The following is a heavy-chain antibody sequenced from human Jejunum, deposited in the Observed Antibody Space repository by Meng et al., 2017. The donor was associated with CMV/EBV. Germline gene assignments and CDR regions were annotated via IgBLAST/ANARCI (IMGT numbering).Heavy chain of an antibody. CDR3: ARDLQLST. CDR1: GFTVSSYS. J-gene: IGHJ5*02. D-gene: IGHD5-18*01. V-gene: IGHV3-48*04. CDR2: LTSSSGTI. Sequence: SCAASGFTVSSYSMNWVRQAPGKGLEWVSSLTSSSGTIYYADSVKGRFTIFRDNAKNSLHLQMNSLRADDTAVYYCARDLQLSTWGQGTLVTVSS.